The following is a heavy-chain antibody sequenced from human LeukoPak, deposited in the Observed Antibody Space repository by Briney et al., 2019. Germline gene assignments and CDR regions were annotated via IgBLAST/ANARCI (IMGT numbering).Heavy chain of an antibody. Sequence: ASVKVSCKASGYTFTSYGISWVRQAPGQGLEWMGWINAGNGNATYTQKFQDRVTFTRDTSASTAYMDLSSLRSEDTAVYYCARVSSGWHGYLDYWGQGTPVTVSS. CDR1: GYTFTSYG. V-gene: IGHV1-18*01. J-gene: IGHJ4*02. CDR3: ARVSSGWHGYLDY. CDR2: INAGNGNA. D-gene: IGHD6-25*01.